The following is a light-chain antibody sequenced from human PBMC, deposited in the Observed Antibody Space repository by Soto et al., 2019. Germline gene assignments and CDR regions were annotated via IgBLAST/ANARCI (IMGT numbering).Light chain of an antibody. Sequence: EIVLTQSPATLSVSPGERATLSCRASQSVSNKLVWYQQKPGQAPRLLIYGASSRATGIPDRFSGSGSGTDFTLTIARLEPEDFAVYYCQEYDGAPITFGLGTRLEIK. J-gene: IGKJ5*01. CDR2: GAS. CDR3: QEYDGAPIT. CDR1: QSVSNK. V-gene: IGKV3-20*01.